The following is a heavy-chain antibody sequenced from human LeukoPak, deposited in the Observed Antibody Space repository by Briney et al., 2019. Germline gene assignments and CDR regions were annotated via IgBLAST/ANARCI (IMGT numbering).Heavy chain of an antibody. D-gene: IGHD6-19*01. CDR3: AKLLAVTNSYYFNY. Sequence: GRSLRLSCAASGFTFSSYAMSWVRQAPGKGLEWVSTISGSGSGGSTYYADSVKGRFTISRDNSKDTLYLQMNSLRAEDTAVYYCAKLLAVTNSYYFNYWGQGTLVTASS. CDR2: ISGSGSGGST. CDR1: GFTFSSYA. V-gene: IGHV3-23*01. J-gene: IGHJ4*02.